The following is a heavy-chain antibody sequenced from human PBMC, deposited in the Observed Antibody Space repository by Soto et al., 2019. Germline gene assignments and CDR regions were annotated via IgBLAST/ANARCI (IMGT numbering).Heavy chain of an antibody. CDR2: IRSKAYGGTT. CDR1: GFTFGDYA. V-gene: IGHV3-49*03. D-gene: IGHD6-19*01. CDR3: TRGGAVAGTYWFDP. Sequence: PGGSLRLSCTASGFTFGDYAMSWFRQAPGKGLEWVGFIRSKAYGGTTEYAASVKGRFTISRDDSKSIAYLQMNSLKTEDTAVYYCTRGGAVAGTYWFDPWGQGTLVTVSS. J-gene: IGHJ5*02.